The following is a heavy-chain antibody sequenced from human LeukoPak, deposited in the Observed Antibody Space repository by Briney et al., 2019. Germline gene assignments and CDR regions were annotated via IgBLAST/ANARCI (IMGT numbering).Heavy chain of an antibody. CDR2: IYYSGST. D-gene: IGHD3-10*01. CDR3: ARERELLWFGESERGYYFDY. J-gene: IGHJ4*02. Sequence: SEILSLTCTVSGGSISSYYWSWIRQPPGKGLEWIGYIYYSGSTNYNPSLKSRVTISVDTSKNQFSLRLSSVTAADTAVYYCARERELLWFGESERGYYFDYWGQGTLVTVSS. V-gene: IGHV4-59*01. CDR1: GGSISSYY.